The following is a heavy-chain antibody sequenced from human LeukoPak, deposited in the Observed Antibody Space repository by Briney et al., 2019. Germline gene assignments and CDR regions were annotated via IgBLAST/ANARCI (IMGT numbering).Heavy chain of an antibody. CDR1: GYTFTSFG. CDR3: ARDYFYYDSSGYFVPRWQGDY. V-gene: IGHV1-18*01. J-gene: IGHJ4*02. Sequence: ASVKVSCKASGYTFTSFGINWVRQAPGQGLEWMGWISAYNGNTNYAQKLQGRVTMTTDTSTSTAYMELRSLRSDDTAVYYCARDYFYYDSSGYFVPRWQGDYWGQGTLVTVSS. D-gene: IGHD3-22*01. CDR2: ISAYNGNT.